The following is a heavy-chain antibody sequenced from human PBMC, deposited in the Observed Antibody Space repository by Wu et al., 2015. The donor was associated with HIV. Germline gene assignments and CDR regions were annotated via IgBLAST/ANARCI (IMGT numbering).Heavy chain of an antibody. CDR3: ARQRAYTSGWYIYDY. CDR1: GYTFTFYD. J-gene: IGHJ4*02. CDR2: MNPNSGNT. Sequence: QVQLCRSGAEVKKPGASVKVSCKASGYTFTFYDINWVRQATGQGLEWMGWMNPNSGNTGYAQKFQGRITMTRNTSIRTAYMELSSLRSEDTAIYYCARQRAYTSGWYIYDYWGQGTLVTVSS. V-gene: IGHV1-8*01. D-gene: IGHD6-19*01.